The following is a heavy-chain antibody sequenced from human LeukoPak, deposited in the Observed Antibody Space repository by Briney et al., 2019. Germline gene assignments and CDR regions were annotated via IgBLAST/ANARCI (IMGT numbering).Heavy chain of an antibody. D-gene: IGHD3-3*02. CDR1: GFTFSNAW. CDR2: IKSKTDGGTT. CDR3: ARDPHSHFWSGYRGNWFDP. V-gene: IGHV3-15*05. J-gene: IGHJ5*02. Sequence: GGSLRLSCAASGFTFSNAWMSWVRQAPGKGLEWVGRIKSKTDGGTTDYAAPVKGRFTISRDDSKNTLYLQMNSLRAEDTAVYYCARDPHSHFWSGYRGNWFDPWGQGTLVTVSS.